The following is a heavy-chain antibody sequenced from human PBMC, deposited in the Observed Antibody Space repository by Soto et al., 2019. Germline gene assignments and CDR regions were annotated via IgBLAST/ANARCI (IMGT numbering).Heavy chain of an antibody. D-gene: IGHD6-13*01. CDR2: ILPIFGTA. Sequence: SVKVSCKASGGAFRRYAMRRVGQGPGQGLEWMGGILPIFGTANSAQKFQGRVTITADESTSTAYMELSSLRSEDTAVYYCARDNVYSSSQYYYYGMDVRGQGTTVTV. CDR3: ARDNVYSSSQYYYYGMDV. J-gene: IGHJ6*02. CDR1: GGAFRRYA. V-gene: IGHV1-69*13.